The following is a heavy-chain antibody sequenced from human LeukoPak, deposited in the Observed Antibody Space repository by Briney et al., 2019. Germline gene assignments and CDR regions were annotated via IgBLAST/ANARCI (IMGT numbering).Heavy chain of an antibody. CDR2: ISRSSSGI. CDR1: AFTLSSYS. V-gene: IGHV3-21*01. CDR3: ATSSVWRPAFGY. J-gene: IGHJ4*02. D-gene: IGHD3-22*01. Sequence: GGSLRLSCAASAFTLSSYSINWVRQAPGKGLEWVSSISRSSSGIYYADSVRGRFTISRDNAENSLYLQMNSLRDEDTAVYYCATSSVWRPAFGYWGQGTLVSVSS.